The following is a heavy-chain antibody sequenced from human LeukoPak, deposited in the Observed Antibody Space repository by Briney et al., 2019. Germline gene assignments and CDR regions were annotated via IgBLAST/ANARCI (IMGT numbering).Heavy chain of an antibody. V-gene: IGHV3-7*01. D-gene: IGHD1-26*01. CDR1: GFTFSSYG. Sequence: PGGSLRLSCAASGFTFSSYGMHWVRQAPGKGLEWVANIKQDGSQKYYVHSVRGRFTISRDNAKNSLYLQMNSLRAEDTAVYYCAREKSGSNAAFDYWGQGTLVTVSS. CDR3: AREKSGSNAAFDY. J-gene: IGHJ4*02. CDR2: IKQDGSQK.